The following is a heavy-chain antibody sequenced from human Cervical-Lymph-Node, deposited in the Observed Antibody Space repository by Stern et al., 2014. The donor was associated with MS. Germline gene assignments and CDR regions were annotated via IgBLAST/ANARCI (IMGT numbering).Heavy chain of an antibody. V-gene: IGHV1-69*01. CDR2: IIPIFGPA. CDR3: ARLGSGYDSSYLDF. D-gene: IGHD5-12*01. CDR1: GGTFSTER. J-gene: IGHJ4*02. Sequence: VHLVESGSVAKKPGSSVKVSCKVSGGTFSTERISWVRQAPGKGLEWMGSIIPIFGPADYARQFQDRVTIIADESTSEVHMELSSLRSEDTGVYYCARLGSGYDSSYLDFWGQGSLVTVSS.